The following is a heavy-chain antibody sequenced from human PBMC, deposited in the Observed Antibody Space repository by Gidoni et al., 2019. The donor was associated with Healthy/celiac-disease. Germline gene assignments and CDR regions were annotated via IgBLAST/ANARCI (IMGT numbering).Heavy chain of an antibody. CDR3: ARDRGLQGAVDWYFDL. CDR2: INSDGSST. CDR1: GFTFSSYW. J-gene: IGHJ2*01. Sequence: EVQLVESGGGLVQPGGSLRLPCAASGFTFSSYWMHWVRQAPGKGLVWVSRINSDGSSTSYADSVKGRFTISRDNAKNTLYLQMNSLRAEDTAVYYCARDRGLQGAVDWYFDLWGRGTLVTVSS. D-gene: IGHD2-21*01. V-gene: IGHV3-74*01.